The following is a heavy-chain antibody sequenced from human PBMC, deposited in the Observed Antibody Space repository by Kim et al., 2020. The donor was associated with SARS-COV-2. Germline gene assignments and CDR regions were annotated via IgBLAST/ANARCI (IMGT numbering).Heavy chain of an antibody. CDR3: ARKYSSSSKAPGWFDP. J-gene: IGHJ5*02. V-gene: IGHV4-39*01. D-gene: IGHD6-6*01. Sequence: SETLSLTCTVSGGSISSSSYYWGWIRQPPGKGLEWIGSIYYSGSTYYNPSLKSRVTISVDTSKNQFSLKLSSVTAADTAVYYCARKYSSSSKAPGWFDPWGQGTLVTVSS. CDR1: GGSISSSSYY. CDR2: IYYSGST.